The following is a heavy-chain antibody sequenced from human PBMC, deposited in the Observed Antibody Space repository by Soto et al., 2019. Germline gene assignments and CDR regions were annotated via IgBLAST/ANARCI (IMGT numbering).Heavy chain of an antibody. CDR1: GGSITSYY. CDR2: IYSGGSI. D-gene: IGHD3-9*01. V-gene: IGHV4-59*01. J-gene: IGHJ3*02. CDR3: ARVDIGVYAFDI. Sequence: QVQLQESGPGLVKPSETLFLTCAVSGGSITSYYWSWIRQSPGKGLEWIGYIYSGGSISYNPSLRSRVTILLDTSKNQFPLRLTSATAADTAVYYCARVDIGVYAFDIWGHGTMVTVSS.